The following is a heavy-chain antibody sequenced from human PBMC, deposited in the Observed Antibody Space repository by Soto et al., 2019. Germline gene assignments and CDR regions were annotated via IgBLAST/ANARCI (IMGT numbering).Heavy chain of an antibody. Sequence: PSETLSLTCTVSGGSISSYYWSWIRQPPGKGLEWIGYMYYGGRTNYNPSLKIRVTISVYTSKMQVSLKLSSVTAADTAVYFCARGTPSPLIVRSSRGPWLEPWGQGTMVTVSS. CDR2: MYYGGRT. CDR3: ARGTPSPLIVRSSRGPWLEP. D-gene: IGHD2-15*01. V-gene: IGHV4-59*08. CDR1: GGSISSYY. J-gene: IGHJ5*02.